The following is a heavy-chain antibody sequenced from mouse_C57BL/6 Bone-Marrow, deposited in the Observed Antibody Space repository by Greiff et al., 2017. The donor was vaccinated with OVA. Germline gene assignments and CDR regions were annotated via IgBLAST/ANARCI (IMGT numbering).Heavy chain of an antibody. CDR2: ISSGSSTI. J-gene: IGHJ3*01. V-gene: IGHV5-17*01. Sequence: EVMLVESGGGLVKPGGSLKLSCAASGFTFSDYGMHWVRRAPEKGLEWVAYISSGSSTIYYADTVKGRFTISRDNAKNTLFLQMTSLRSEDTAMYYCARDSHGGFAYWGQGTLVTVSA. CDR1: GFTFSDYG. CDR3: ARDSHGGFAY.